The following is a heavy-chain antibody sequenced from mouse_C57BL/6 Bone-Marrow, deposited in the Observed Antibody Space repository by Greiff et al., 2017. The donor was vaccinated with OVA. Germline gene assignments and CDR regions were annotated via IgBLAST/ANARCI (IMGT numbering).Heavy chain of an antibody. D-gene: IGHD1-1*01. J-gene: IGHJ1*03. CDR2: IRSKSNNYAT. CDR3: VRHRDYYGGWYFDV. V-gene: IGHV10-1*01. Sequence: EVKLVESGGGLVQPKGSLKLSCAASGFSFNTYAMNWVRQAPGKGLEWVARIRSKSNNYATYYADSVKDRFTISRDDSESMLYLQMNNLKTEDTAMYYCVRHRDYYGGWYFDVWGTGTTVTVSS. CDR1: GFSFNTYA.